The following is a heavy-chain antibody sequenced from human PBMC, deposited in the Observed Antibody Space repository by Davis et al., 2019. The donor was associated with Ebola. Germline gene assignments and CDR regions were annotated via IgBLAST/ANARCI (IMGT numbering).Heavy chain of an antibody. V-gene: IGHV3-21*01. CDR2: ISSSSSYI. CDR1: GFTVSSNH. Sequence: GESLKISCAASGFTVSSNHMSWVRQAPGKGLEWVSSISSSSSYIYYADSVKGRFTISRDNAKNSLYLQMNSLRVEDTAVYYCARDPHRGWYEGGDPGVDVWGQGTTVTVSS. CDR3: ARDPHRGWYEGGDPGVDV. D-gene: IGHD6-19*01. J-gene: IGHJ6*02.